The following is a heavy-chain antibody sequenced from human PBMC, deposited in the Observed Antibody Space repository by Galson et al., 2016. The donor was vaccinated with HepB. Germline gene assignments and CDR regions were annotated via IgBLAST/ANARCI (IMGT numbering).Heavy chain of an antibody. J-gene: IGHJ4*02. CDR1: GYTFASYG. CDR3: ARERGNYAYFDY. D-gene: IGHD4-11*01. V-gene: IGHV1-18*01. Sequence: SCKASGYTFASYGIAWVRQAPGQGLEWMGWISSYDDNIKYAQKFQGRPTMTIDSSTDTAYMEVRSLRSDDTAIYYCARERGNYAYFDYWGQGTLVTVSS. CDR2: ISSYDDNI.